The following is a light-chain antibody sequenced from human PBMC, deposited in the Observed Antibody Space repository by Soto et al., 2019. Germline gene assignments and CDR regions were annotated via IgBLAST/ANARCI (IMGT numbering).Light chain of an antibody. CDR2: AAS. J-gene: IGKJ1*01. CDR1: QSISSY. V-gene: IGKV1-39*01. Sequence: DIQMTQSPSSLSASVGDRATITCRASQSISSYLNWYQQKPGKAPKLLIYAASNLHSGVPSRFSGSGSGTDFTLTIGSIQPEDFATYYCQQRWTFGQGTKVDIK. CDR3: QQRWT.